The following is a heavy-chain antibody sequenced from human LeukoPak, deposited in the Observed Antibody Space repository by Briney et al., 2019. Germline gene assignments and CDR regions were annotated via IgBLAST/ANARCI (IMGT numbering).Heavy chain of an antibody. J-gene: IGHJ6*03. CDR3: ARTPPGGASHYYYYMDV. CDR1: GYTFTGYY. Sequence: ASMKVSCKASGYTFTGYYMHWVRQAPGQGLERMGWINPNSGGTNYAQKFQGRVTMTRDTSISTAYMELSRLRSDDTAVYYCARTPPGGASHYYYYMDVWGKGTTVTVSS. V-gene: IGHV1-2*02. D-gene: IGHD3-10*01. CDR2: INPNSGGT.